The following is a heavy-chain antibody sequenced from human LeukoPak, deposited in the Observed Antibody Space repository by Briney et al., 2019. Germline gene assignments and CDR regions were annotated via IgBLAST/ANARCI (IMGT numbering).Heavy chain of an antibody. D-gene: IGHD5-24*01. CDR3: ARVVRRDGYNFFDC. Sequence: GGSLRLSCAASGFTFSSYAMHWVRQAPGKGLEWVAVISYDGSNKYYADSVKGRFTISRDNSKNTLYLQMNSLRAEDTAVYYCARVVRRDGYNFFDCWGQGTLVTVSS. CDR2: ISYDGSNK. CDR1: GFTFSSYA. J-gene: IGHJ4*02. V-gene: IGHV3-30*01.